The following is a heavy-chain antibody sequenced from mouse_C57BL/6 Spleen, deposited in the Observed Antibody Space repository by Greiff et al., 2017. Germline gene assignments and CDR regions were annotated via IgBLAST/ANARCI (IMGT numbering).Heavy chain of an antibody. Sequence: EVMLVESGGGLVKPGGSLKLSCAASGFSFSDYGMHWVRQAPEKGLEWVAYISSGSSTICYADTVKGRFTISRDNAQNTLFLQMTSLRSEDTALYYCARDGLRQSYCFDYWGQGTTLTVSS. D-gene: IGHD2-4*01. CDR1: GFSFSDYG. V-gene: IGHV5-17*01. CDR3: ARDGLRQSYCFDY. CDR2: ISSGSSTI. J-gene: IGHJ2*01.